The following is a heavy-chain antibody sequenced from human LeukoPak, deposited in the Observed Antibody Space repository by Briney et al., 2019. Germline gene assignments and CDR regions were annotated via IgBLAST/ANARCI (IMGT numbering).Heavy chain of an antibody. V-gene: IGHV1-46*01. Sequence: GASVKVSCKASGYAFTNYYMHWVRQAPGQGLEWMGIINPSGGSTSYAQKFQGRVTMTRDTSTSTVYMELSSLRSADTAVYYCARVKGGVTARGAFDIWGQGTMVTVSS. CDR2: INPSGGST. D-gene: IGHD2-21*02. J-gene: IGHJ3*02. CDR1: GYAFTNYY. CDR3: ARVKGGVTARGAFDI.